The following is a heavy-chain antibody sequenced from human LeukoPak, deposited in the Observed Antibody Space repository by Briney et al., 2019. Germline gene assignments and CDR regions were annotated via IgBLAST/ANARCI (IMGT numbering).Heavy chain of an antibody. CDR2: ISPNNGGT. Sequence: GASVKVSCKASGYTFTSYGISWVRQAPGQGLEWMGWISPNNGGTKYAQKFQGRITMTRDTSITTAYMELNTLTSDDTAIYYCARGNSLSGNRSPSNYWGQGTLVTVSS. D-gene: IGHD5-12*01. CDR3: ARGNSLSGNRSPSNY. V-gene: IGHV1-2*02. CDR1: GYTFTSYG. J-gene: IGHJ4*02.